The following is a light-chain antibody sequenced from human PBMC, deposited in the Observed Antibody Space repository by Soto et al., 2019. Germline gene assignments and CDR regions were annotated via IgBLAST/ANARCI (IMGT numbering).Light chain of an antibody. J-gene: IGKJ5*01. CDR3: QQYYTTSIN. CDR1: QSLLYSSNNKNY. V-gene: IGKV4-1*01. Sequence: DVVMTQSPDSLAVSLGERATINCKSSQSLLYSSNNKNYLAWYQQKPGQPPKLLIYWASTRDSGVPDRFSGSGSGTDFTLTISSLQAEDVAVYCCQQYYTTSINLGQGTRLEIK. CDR2: WAS.